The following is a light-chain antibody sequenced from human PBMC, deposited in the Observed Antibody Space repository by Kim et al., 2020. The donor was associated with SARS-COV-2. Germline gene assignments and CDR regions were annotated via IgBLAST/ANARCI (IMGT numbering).Light chain of an antibody. V-gene: IGLV2-14*04. CDR1: SSDVGGYNY. CDR2: DVS. CDR3: SSYTSSSTLWV. J-gene: IGLJ3*02. Sequence: QSITLSCTGTSSDVGGYNYVSWYQQHPGKAPKLMIYDVSKRPSGVSNRFSGSKSGNTASLTISGLQAEDEADYYCSSYTSSSTLWVFGGGTQLTVL.